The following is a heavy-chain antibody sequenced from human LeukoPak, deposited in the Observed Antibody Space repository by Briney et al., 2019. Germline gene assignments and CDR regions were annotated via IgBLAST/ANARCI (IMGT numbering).Heavy chain of an antibody. CDR1: GDSIDSHY. J-gene: IGHJ4*02. CDR3: ARGREAPNS. V-gene: IGHV4-59*11. CDR2: IYNIGNI. Sequence: SETLSLTYTVSGDSIDSHYWSWIRQPPGKGLEWIGYIYNIGNINYNPSLKSRVTISIDTSKNQFGLKLSSVTAADTAIYYCARGREAPNSWGQGTLVTVSS.